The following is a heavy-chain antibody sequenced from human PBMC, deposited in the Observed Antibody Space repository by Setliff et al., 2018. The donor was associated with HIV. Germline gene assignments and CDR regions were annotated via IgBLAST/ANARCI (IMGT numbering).Heavy chain of an antibody. CDR3: LRGSIQVPGLDHMDV. J-gene: IGHJ6*03. CDR2: LGVRGDT. Sequence: GGSLRLSCVVSGFTLRSYDMYWVRQAPGKGLEWVSGLGVRGDTYYTGSVKGRFAISRESVKNSLYLQMSNLRPEDTGVYYCLRGSIQVPGLDHMDVCGKGTTVTVSS. V-gene: IGHV3-13*01. D-gene: IGHD5-18*01. CDR1: GFTLRSYD.